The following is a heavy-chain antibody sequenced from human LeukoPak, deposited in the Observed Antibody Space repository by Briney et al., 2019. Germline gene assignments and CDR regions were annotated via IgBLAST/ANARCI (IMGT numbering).Heavy chain of an antibody. Sequence: GGSLRLSCAASGFTFGSYAMHWVRQAPGKGLEWVAVISYDGSNKYYADSVKGRFTISRDNSKNTLYLQMNSLRAEDTAVYYCARDYGGRLDYWGQGTLVTVSS. CDR2: ISYDGSNK. J-gene: IGHJ4*02. V-gene: IGHV3-30*01. CDR3: ARDYGGRLDY. CDR1: GFTFGSYA. D-gene: IGHD4-23*01.